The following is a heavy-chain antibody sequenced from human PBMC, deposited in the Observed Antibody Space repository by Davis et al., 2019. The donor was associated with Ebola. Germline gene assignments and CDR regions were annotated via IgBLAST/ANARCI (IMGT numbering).Heavy chain of an antibody. J-gene: IGHJ4*02. CDR3: ARRRVDYTWYY. Sequence: PGGSLRLSCKASGYSFTSYWIGWVRQMPGKGLEWMGIIHPSDSDTRYSPSFQGQVTMSVDKSISTAYLHWSSLRASDTAMYFCARRRVDYTWYYWGQGTQVTVSS. D-gene: IGHD4-11*01. CDR1: GYSFTSYW. V-gene: IGHV5-51*01. CDR2: IHPSDSDT.